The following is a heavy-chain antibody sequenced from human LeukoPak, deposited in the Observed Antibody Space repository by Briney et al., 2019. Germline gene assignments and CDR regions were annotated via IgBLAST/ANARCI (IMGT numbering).Heavy chain of an antibody. J-gene: IGHJ3*02. V-gene: IGHV3-48*01. CDR1: GFTFSSYS. D-gene: IGHD3-10*01. Sequence: GGSLRLSCAASGFTFSSYSVKWVRQAPGKGLEWISYISSSSNVEVAYADSVKGRFTISRDNAKNSLYLQMNSLRDDDTAVYYCAREGYYGALDIWGQGTMVTVSS. CDR2: ISSSSNVEV. CDR3: AREGYYGALDI.